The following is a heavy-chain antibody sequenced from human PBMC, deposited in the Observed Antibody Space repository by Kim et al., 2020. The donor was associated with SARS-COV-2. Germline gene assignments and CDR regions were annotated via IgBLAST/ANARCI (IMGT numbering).Heavy chain of an antibody. CDR1: GGSFSGYY. D-gene: IGHD4-17*01. Sequence: SETLSLTCAVYGGSFSGYYWSWIRQPPGKGLEWIGEINHSGSTNYNPSLKSRVTISVDTSKNQFSLKLSSVTAADTAVYYCARDSKKGWATVSTLNWFDPWGQGTLVTVSS. CDR2: INHSGST. V-gene: IGHV4-34*01. J-gene: IGHJ5*02. CDR3: ARDSKKGWATVSTLNWFDP.